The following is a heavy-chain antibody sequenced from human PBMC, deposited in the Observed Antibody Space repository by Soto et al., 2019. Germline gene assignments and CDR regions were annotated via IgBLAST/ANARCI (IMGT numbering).Heavy chain of an antibody. CDR2: IYWDDDK. D-gene: IGHD3-22*01. V-gene: IGHV2-5*02. CDR3: ARATYYYDRRGYASIYFDY. Sequence: GSGPTLVNPTQTLTLTCTFSGFSLSSTRVAVGWIRQPPGKALEWLALIYWDDDKRYSPFLKSRLTITKDTSKNQVVLTMTNMDPVDTATYYCARATYYYDRRGYASIYFDYWGQGTLVTVSS. J-gene: IGHJ4*02. CDR1: GFSLSSTRVA.